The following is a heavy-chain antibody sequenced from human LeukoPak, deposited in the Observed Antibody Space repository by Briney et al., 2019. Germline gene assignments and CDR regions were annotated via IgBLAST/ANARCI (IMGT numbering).Heavy chain of an antibody. Sequence: SQTLSLTCTVSGSSISSYYWSWIRQPPGKGLEWIGYIYYSGSTNYNPSLKSRVTISVDTSKNQFSLKLSSVTAADTAVYYCARDRGPLGYFDYWGQGTLVTVSS. J-gene: IGHJ4*02. CDR3: ARDRGPLGYFDY. V-gene: IGHV4-59*01. CDR1: GSSISSYY. CDR2: IYYSGST.